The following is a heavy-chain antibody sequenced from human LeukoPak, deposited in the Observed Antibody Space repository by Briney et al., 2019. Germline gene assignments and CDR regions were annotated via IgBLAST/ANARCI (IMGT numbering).Heavy chain of an antibody. D-gene: IGHD6-13*01. CDR1: GGSISSGGYS. Sequence: PSQTLSLTCAVSGGSISSGGYSWSWIRQPPGKGLEWIGYIYHSGSTYYNPSLKSRVTISVDRSKNQFSLKLSSVTAADTAVYHCARGDSSWYADYWGQGTLVTVSS. CDR2: IYHSGST. V-gene: IGHV4-30-2*01. J-gene: IGHJ4*02. CDR3: ARGDSSWYADY.